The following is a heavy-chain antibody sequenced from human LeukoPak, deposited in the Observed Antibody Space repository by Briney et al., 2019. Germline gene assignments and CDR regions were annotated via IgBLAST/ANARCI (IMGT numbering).Heavy chain of an antibody. CDR2: IYYSGST. CDR1: VDSISSYY. D-gene: IGHD2-2*01. V-gene: IGHV4-59*08. J-gene: IGHJ4*02. Sequence: PSETLSLTCTVSVDSISSYYWSWIRQPPGKGLEWIGYIYYSGSTNYNPSLKSRVTISVDTSKNQFSLKLSSVTAADTAVYYCARRNRYCSSTSCPFDYWGQRTLVTVSS. CDR3: ARRNRYCSSTSCPFDY.